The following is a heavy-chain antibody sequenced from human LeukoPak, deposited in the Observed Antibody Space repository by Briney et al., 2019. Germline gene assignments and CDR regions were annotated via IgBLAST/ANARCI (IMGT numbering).Heavy chain of an antibody. J-gene: IGHJ4*02. D-gene: IGHD3-22*01. CDR3: AKGVAVAITSPFFDN. CDR1: GFTFTTYA. V-gene: IGHV3-23*01. Sequence: GGSLRLSCAASGFTFTTYAMSWVRQAPGKGLEWVSAISGSGGSTYYADSVKGRFTISRDNSKNTLYLQMNSLRAEDTAVYYCAKGVAVAITSPFFDNWGQGTLVTVSS. CDR2: ISGSGGST.